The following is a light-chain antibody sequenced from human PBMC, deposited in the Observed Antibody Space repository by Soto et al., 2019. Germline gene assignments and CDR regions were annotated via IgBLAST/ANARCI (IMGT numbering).Light chain of an antibody. Sequence: DIVMTQSPDSLTVSVGERATINCKSSQTVLYSSNNKNYLAWYQHKPGQPPKLLIYWASTREFGVPDRFSGSGSATDFTLTISSLQAEDVAVYYCQQYYTTPRTFGQGTKVEIK. CDR1: QTVLYSSNNKNY. J-gene: IGKJ1*01. CDR2: WAS. V-gene: IGKV4-1*01. CDR3: QQYYTTPRT.